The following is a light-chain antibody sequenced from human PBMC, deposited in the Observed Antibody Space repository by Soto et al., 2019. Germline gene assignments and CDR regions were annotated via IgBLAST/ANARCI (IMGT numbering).Light chain of an antibody. CDR2: NNY. V-gene: IGLV1-44*01. Sequence: QSVLTQSPSASVTPGQRVTISCSGSSSNIGSNNVHWYQQLPGTAPKLLIYNNYQRPSGVPDRFSGSKSGTSASLAISGLQSEDEADYYCAAWDDSRSAYVFGTVTKGNVL. CDR3: AAWDDSRSAYV. J-gene: IGLJ1*01. CDR1: SSNIGSNN.